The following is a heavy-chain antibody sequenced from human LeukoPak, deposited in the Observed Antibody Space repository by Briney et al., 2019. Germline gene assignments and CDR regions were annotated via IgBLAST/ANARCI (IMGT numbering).Heavy chain of an antibody. V-gene: IGHV4-61*02. CDR3: AKDGGYSRSPRVGY. D-gene: IGHD6-13*01. CDR2: IYSSGSS. CDR1: GYSISSGYY. Sequence: SETLSLTCAVSGYSISSGYYWSWIRQPAGKELEWIGRIYSSGSSTYNPSLKSRVTISADTSKNQFSLTLSSVTAADTAVYYCAKDGGYSRSPRVGYWGQGTLVTVSS. J-gene: IGHJ4*02.